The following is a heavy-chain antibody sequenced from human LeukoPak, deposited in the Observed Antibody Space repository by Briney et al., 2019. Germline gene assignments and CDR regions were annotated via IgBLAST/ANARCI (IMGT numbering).Heavy chain of an antibody. CDR3: ATLGHYYDSSGYY. CDR1: GFTFSSYS. Sequence: GGSLRLSCAASGFTFSSYSMNWDRQAPGKGLEWVSSISSSSSYIYYADSVKGRFTISRDNAKNSLYLQMNSLRAEDTAVYYCATLGHYYDSSGYYWGQGTLVTVSS. CDR2: ISSSSSYI. D-gene: IGHD3-22*01. V-gene: IGHV3-21*01. J-gene: IGHJ4*02.